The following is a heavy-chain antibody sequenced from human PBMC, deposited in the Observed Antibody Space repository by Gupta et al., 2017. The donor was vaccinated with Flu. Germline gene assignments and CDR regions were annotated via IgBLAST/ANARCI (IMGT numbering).Heavy chain of an antibody. CDR3: ARDFSYSRRRPYFDN. CDR1: GYTFTCYY. CDR2: TNPDSGDT. V-gene: IGHV1-2*02. Sequence: QVQLVQSGAEVRKPGASVKVSCKASGYTFTCYYMHWVRQAPGQVLEWMGWTNPDSGDTKYAQNFQGRVTMTRDTSITTAYMEVSSLSSDDTAVYYCARDFSYSRRRPYFDNWGQGTLVTVSS. J-gene: IGHJ4*02. D-gene: IGHD1-26*01.